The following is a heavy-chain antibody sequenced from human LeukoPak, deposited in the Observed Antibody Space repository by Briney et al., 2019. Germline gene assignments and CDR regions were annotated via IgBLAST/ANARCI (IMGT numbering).Heavy chain of an antibody. D-gene: IGHD6-19*01. Sequence: SETLSLTCTVSGGSISSYYWSWIRQPAGKGLEWIGRIYTSGSTNYNPSLKSRVTMSVDTSKNQFSLGLSSVTAADTAVYYCARDRKYSSGWFNFDYWGQGTLVTVSS. CDR3: ARDRKYSSGWFNFDY. J-gene: IGHJ4*02. V-gene: IGHV4-4*07. CDR1: GGSISSYY. CDR2: IYTSGST.